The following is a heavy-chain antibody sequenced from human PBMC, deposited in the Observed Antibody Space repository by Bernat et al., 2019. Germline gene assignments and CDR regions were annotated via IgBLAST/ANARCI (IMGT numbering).Heavy chain of an antibody. J-gene: IGHJ4*02. V-gene: IGHV3-21*01. CDR3: ARTAFGVVREYYFDY. CDR2: ISSSSSYI. CDR1: GFTFSSYS. D-gene: IGHD3-10*02. Sequence: EVQLVESGGGLVKPGGSLRLSCAASGFTFSSYSMNWVRQAPGKGLEWVSSISSSSSYIYYPDSVKGRFTIPRDNGKNSLYLQMNSLRAEDTAVYYCARTAFGVVREYYFDYWGQGTLVTVSS.